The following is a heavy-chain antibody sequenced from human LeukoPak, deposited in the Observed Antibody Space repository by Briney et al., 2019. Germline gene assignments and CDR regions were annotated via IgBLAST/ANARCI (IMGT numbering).Heavy chain of an antibody. V-gene: IGHV4-34*01. J-gene: IGHJ5*02. CDR3: ARGSYCSSTSCRTGDWFDP. D-gene: IGHD2-2*01. CDR2: INHSGST. CDR1: GGSFSGYY. Sequence: SETLSLTCAVYGGSFSGYYWSWIRQPPGKGLEWIGEINHSGSTNYNSSLKSRVTISVDTSKNQFSLKLSSVTAADTAVYYCARGSYCSSTSCRTGDWFDPWGQGTLVTVSS.